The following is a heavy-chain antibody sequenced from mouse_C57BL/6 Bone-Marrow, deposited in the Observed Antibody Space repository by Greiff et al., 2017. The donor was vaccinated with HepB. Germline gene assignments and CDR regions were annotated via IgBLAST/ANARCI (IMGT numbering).Heavy chain of an antibody. CDR2: INPGSGGT. Sequence: VQLQQSGAELVRPGPSVKVSCKASGYAFTNYLIEWVKQRPGQGLEWIGVINPGSGGTNYNEKFKGKATLTADKSSSTAYMQLNSLTSEDSAVYFCARRPYYYGTAWFAYWGQGTLVTVSA. J-gene: IGHJ3*01. CDR1: GYAFTNYL. CDR3: ARRPYYYGTAWFAY. V-gene: IGHV1-54*01. D-gene: IGHD1-1*01.